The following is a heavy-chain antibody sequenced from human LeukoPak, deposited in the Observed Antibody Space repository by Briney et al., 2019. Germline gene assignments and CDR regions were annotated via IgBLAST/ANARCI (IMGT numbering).Heavy chain of an antibody. CDR3: ASSEATISAYYYYMDV. CDR1: GYTFTSYY. D-gene: IGHD5-12*01. CDR2: INPSGGST. Sequence: ASVKVSCKASGYTFTSYYMHWVRQAPGQGLGWMGIINPSGGSTSYAQKFQGRVTMTRDMSTSTVYMELSSLRSEDTAVYYCASSEATISAYYYYMDVWGKGTTVTVSS. J-gene: IGHJ6*03. V-gene: IGHV1-46*01.